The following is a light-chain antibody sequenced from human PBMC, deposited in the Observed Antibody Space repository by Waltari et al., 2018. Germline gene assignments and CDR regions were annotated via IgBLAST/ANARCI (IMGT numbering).Light chain of an antibody. CDR2: DVV. V-gene: IGLV2-14*03. CDR1: TSALGVYTF. Sequence: HSALTQPASVSGSPGQSITVPCPPTTSALGVYTFVSCYQHHQAKAPKLIIYDVVKRPSGVSNRSSGSKSGNTASLSISGLQADDEGDYYCTSSTFSSPLFGGGTKLTVL. CDR3: TSSTFSSPL. J-gene: IGLJ2*01.